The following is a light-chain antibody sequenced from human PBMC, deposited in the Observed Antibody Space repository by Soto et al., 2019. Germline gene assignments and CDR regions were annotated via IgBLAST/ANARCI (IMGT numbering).Light chain of an antibody. J-gene: IGKJ1*01. V-gene: IGKV1-5*01. Sequence: DIQMTQSPSTLSASVGDRVTITCRASQSISSWLAWYQQKPGKAPKLLIYDASSLESGVPSRFSGSGSGTEITLTIRSLQPDDFATYYCQQYNSYPRTFGQGTKVEIK. CDR2: DAS. CDR1: QSISSW. CDR3: QQYNSYPRT.